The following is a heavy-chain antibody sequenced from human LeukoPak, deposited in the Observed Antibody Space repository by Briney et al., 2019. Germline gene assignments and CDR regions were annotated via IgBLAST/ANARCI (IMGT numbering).Heavy chain of an antibody. D-gene: IGHD6-13*01. Sequence: GGSLRLSCAASGFTFSSYAMSWVRQAPGKGLEWVSAISGSGGSTYYVDSVKGRFTISRDNSKNTLYLQMNSLRAEDTAVYYCAKHSSRFSYYYYGMDVWGQGTTVTVSS. CDR1: GFTFSSYA. J-gene: IGHJ6*02. CDR3: AKHSSRFSYYYYGMDV. CDR2: ISGSGGST. V-gene: IGHV3-23*01.